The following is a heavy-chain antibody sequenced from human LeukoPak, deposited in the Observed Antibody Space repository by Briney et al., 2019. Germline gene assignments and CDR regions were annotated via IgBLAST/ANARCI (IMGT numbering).Heavy chain of an antibody. Sequence: PGGSLRLSCAASGFTFRNFWMSWVRRAPGRGLEWVANIHPEGNEKYHVESVKGRFTISRDNAKSSPFLQMNGLRAEDTAVYYCARGDAFSGDHWGQGTLVTVSS. J-gene: IGHJ4*02. V-gene: IGHV3-7*04. CDR3: ARGDAFSGDH. CDR1: GFTFRNFW. CDR2: IHPEGNEK.